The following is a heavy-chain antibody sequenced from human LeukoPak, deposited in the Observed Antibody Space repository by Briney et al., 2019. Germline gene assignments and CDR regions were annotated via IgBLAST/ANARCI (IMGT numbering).Heavy chain of an antibody. CDR2: INSDGSTT. CDR1: GFTFSDYW. CDR3: ARRLLGGEDC. D-gene: IGHD3-16*01. J-gene: IGHJ4*02. V-gene: IGHV3-74*01. Sequence: PGGSLRLSCAASGFTFSDYWMHWVRQAPGKGLVWVSRINSDGSTTTYADSVRGRFTISRDNAKNTLYLQMNSLRAEDTAVYYCARRLLGGEDCWGQGTLVTVSS.